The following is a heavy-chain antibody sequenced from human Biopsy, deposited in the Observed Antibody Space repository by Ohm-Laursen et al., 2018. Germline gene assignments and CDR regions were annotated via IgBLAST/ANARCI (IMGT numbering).Heavy chain of an antibody. CDR3: ARDSSRRASEGGMEV. Sequence: SLRLSCAASGFPFTGFSMDWVRQAPGKGLEWISYISETSSHIYDADSVRGRFTVARDIAKNSLYLQLNSPRVEETAVYYCARDSSRRASEGGMEVWGQGTTVTVS. CDR1: GFPFTGFS. CDR2: ISETSSHI. D-gene: IGHD1-26*01. V-gene: IGHV3-21*01. J-gene: IGHJ6*02.